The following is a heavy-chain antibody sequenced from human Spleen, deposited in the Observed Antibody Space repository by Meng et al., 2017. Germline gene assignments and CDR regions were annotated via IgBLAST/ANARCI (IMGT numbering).Heavy chain of an antibody. CDR2: ISWKSSSI. CDR1: GFTFDDYA. V-gene: IGHV3-9*03. D-gene: IGHD5-18*01. J-gene: IGHJ4*02. Sequence: SLKISCAASGFTFDDYAMHWVRQTPGKGLEWVSGISWKSSSIDYADSVKGRFTISRDNAKNSLYLQMNSLRAEDMALYYCAKDSTGWLRGGFDYWGQGTLVTVSS. CDR3: AKDSTGWLRGGFDY.